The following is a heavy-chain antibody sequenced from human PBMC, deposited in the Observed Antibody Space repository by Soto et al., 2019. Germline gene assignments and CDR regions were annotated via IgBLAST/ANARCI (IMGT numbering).Heavy chain of an antibody. D-gene: IGHD2-2*01. CDR1: GFTFSSYS. CDR2: ISSSSSYI. CDR3: AKDSGQLPRYLDY. Sequence: PGGSLRLSCAASGFTFSSYSMNWVRQAPGKGLEWVSSISSSSSYIYYADSVKGRFTISRDNSKNTLYLQINSLRAEDTAVYYCAKDSGQLPRYLDYWGQGALVTVSS. V-gene: IGHV3-21*01. J-gene: IGHJ4*02.